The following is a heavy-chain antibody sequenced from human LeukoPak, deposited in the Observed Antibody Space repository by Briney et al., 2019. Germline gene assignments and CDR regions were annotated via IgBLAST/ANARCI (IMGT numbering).Heavy chain of an antibody. D-gene: IGHD2-15*01. CDR1: GGSISSYY. CDR2: IYDSGST. CDR3: ARGVGYCSAGSCYSRSAFDI. V-gene: IGHV4-59*01. Sequence: SETLSLTCTVSGGSISSYYWSWIRQPPGKGLEWMGYIYDSGSTNYNPSLKGRVTISVDTSKNQFSLKLNSVTAADTAVYYCARGVGYCSAGSCYSRSAFDIWGQGTMVTVSS. J-gene: IGHJ3*02.